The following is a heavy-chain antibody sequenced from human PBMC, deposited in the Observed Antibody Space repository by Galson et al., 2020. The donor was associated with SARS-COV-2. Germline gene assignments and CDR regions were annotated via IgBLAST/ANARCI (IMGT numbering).Heavy chain of an antibody. Sequence: TLSLTCSVSVSIDTHSWSWVRQPAGKALEWIVRAYTSGSTEYNPSLKSRLTISLDTSKTQFSLKMSSVTSADTAVYYCARGGSYSDFDSWGQGTLVTVSS. D-gene: IGHD1-26*01. V-gene: IGHV4-61*02. J-gene: IGHJ4*02. CDR2: AYTSGST. CDR3: ARGGSYSDFDS. CDR1: VSIDTHS.